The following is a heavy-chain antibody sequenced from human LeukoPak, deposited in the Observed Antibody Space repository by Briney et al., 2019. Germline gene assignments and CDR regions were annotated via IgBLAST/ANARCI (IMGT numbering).Heavy chain of an antibody. CDR2: ISWNSGSI. CDR1: GFTFDDYA. V-gene: IGHV3-9*01. J-gene: IGHJ5*02. Sequence: GGSLRLSCAASGFTFDDYAMHWVRQAPGKGLEWVSGISWNSGSIGHADSVKGRFTISRDNAKNSLYLQMNSLRAEDTALYYCAKGPDRLVVVAATLFDPWGQGTLVTVSS. CDR3: AKGPDRLVVVAATLFDP. D-gene: IGHD2-15*01.